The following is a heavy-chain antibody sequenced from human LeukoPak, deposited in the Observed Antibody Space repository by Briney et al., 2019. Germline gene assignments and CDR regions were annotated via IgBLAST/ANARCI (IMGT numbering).Heavy chain of an antibody. V-gene: IGHV3-30-3*01. J-gene: IGHJ4*02. D-gene: IGHD6-19*01. Sequence: GRSLRLSCAASGFTFSSYAMHWVRRAPGKGLEWGAVIPYDGSNKYYADSVKGRFTISRDNSKNTLYLQMNSLRAEDTAVYYCARDPPGSGWYFDYWGQGTLVTVSS. CDR3: ARDPPGSGWYFDY. CDR1: GFTFSSYA. CDR2: IPYDGSNK.